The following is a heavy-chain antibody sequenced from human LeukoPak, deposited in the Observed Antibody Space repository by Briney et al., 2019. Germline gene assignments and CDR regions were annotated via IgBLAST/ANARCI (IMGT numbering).Heavy chain of an antibody. V-gene: IGHV1-18*01. Sequence: ASVKVSCKASGYTFTSYGISWVRQAPGRGLEWVGWINSYNGNTNYAQKLQGRVTLTTDTSTSTAYMELRSLRSDDTAVYYCARQITMIVVVINDPFDIWGQGTMVTVSS. J-gene: IGHJ3*02. CDR3: ARQITMIVVVINDPFDI. CDR2: INSYNGNT. D-gene: IGHD3-22*01. CDR1: GYTFTSYG.